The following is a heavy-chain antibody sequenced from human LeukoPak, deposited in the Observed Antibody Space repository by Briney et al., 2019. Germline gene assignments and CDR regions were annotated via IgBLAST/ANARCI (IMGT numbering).Heavy chain of an antibody. V-gene: IGHV3-48*01. CDR1: GFTFSSYN. J-gene: IGHJ4*02. Sequence: GGSLRLSCAASGFTFSSYNMNWVRQAPGKGLEWVSYIGSSSGTIYYADSVKGRFTTSRDNAKNSLYLQMNSLRAEDTAVYCCARDYNYAQFDYWGQGTLVTVSS. D-gene: IGHD3-22*01. CDR3: ARDYNYAQFDY. CDR2: IGSSSGTI.